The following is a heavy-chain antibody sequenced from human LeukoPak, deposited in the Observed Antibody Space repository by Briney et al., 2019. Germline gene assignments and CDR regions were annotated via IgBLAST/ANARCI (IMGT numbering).Heavy chain of an antibody. CDR2: INSDGSST. CDR3: ARELPMGDYVWGSYRYGAFDI. CDR1: GFTFSSYW. J-gene: IGHJ3*02. V-gene: IGHV3-74*01. Sequence: GGSLRLSCAASGFTFSSYWMHWVRQAPGKGLVWVSRINSDGSSTSYADSVKGRFTISRDNAKNTLYLQMNSLRAEDTAVYYCARELPMGDYVWGSYRYGAFDIWGQGTMVTVSS. D-gene: IGHD3-16*02.